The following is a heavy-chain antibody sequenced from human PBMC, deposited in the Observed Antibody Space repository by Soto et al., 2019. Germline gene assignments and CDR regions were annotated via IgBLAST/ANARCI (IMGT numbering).Heavy chain of an antibody. D-gene: IGHD1-20*01. Sequence: EVQILEAGGGLVQPGGSLRLSCAASGFTFSSYAMSWVRQAPGKGLEWVSAFSGSGGSTHNADSVQGRFTISRDKSKNQLYLQMNSLRVEDTAVYYCAKVDNWNGRRNYYYYGMDVW. CDR1: GFTFSSYA. V-gene: IGHV3-23*01. J-gene: IGHJ6*01. CDR3: AKVDNWNGRRNYYYYGMDV. CDR2: FSGSGGST.